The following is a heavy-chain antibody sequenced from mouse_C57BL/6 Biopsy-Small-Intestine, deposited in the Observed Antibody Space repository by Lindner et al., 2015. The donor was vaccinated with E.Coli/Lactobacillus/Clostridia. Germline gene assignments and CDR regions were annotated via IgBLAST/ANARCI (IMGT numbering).Heavy chain of an antibody. D-gene: IGHD4-1*01. CDR1: GYTFTSYW. CDR3: ARNWDGESWYFDV. CDR2: IYPGSGST. J-gene: IGHJ1*03. Sequence: VQLQESGAELVMPGASVNLSCKASGYTFTSYWITWVKQRPGQGLEWIGDIYPGSGSTNYNEKFKSKATLTVDTSSSTAYMQLSSLTSEDSAVYYCARNWDGESWYFDVWGTGTTVTVSS. V-gene: IGHV1-55*01.